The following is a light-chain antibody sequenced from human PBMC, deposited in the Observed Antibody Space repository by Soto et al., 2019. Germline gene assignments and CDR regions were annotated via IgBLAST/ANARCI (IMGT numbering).Light chain of an antibody. CDR3: QQVESYPST. Sequence: IQLTQTPSSLSASVGDRVTITCRASQGISSFLAWYQQKPGKAPKLLIYAASSLQSGVPSRFSGSGFGTYITLTITSLQPEDFAAYYCQQVESYPSTFGGGTKVEMK. CDR2: AAS. CDR1: QGISSF. V-gene: IGKV1-9*01. J-gene: IGKJ4*01.